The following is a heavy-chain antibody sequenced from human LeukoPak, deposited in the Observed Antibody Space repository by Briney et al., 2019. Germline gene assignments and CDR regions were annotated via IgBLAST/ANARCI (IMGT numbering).Heavy chain of an antibody. Sequence: SETLSLTCTVSGGSISSGGYYWSWIRQPAGKGLEWIGRIYTSGITNYNPSLTSRVAISVDTSKNQFSLKLSSVTAADTAVYYCARGVGGYCSGGSCYSAPNWFDPWGQGTLVIASS. CDR1: GGSISSGGYY. CDR2: IYTSGIT. D-gene: IGHD2-15*01. V-gene: IGHV4-61*02. CDR3: ARGVGGYCSGGSCYSAPNWFDP. J-gene: IGHJ5*02.